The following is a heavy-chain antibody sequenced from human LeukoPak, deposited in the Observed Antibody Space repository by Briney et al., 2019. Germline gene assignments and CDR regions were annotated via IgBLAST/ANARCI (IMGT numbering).Heavy chain of an antibody. CDR1: GYTFTSYG. Sequence: ASVTVSCTASGYTFTSYGISWVRQAPGQGLEWMGWISAYNGNTNYAQKLQGRVTMTTDTSTSTAYMELRSLRSDDTAVYYCARERYSSSWYFARYYYYYYGMDVWGQGTTVTVSS. D-gene: IGHD6-13*01. CDR2: ISAYNGNT. CDR3: ARERYSSSWYFARYYYYYYGMDV. V-gene: IGHV1-18*01. J-gene: IGHJ6*02.